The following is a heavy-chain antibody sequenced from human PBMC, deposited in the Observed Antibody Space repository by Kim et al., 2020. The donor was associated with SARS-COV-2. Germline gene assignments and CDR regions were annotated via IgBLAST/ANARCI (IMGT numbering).Heavy chain of an antibody. CDR1: GYTFTSYA. Sequence: ASVKVSCKASGYTFTSYAMNWVRQAPGQGLEWMGWINTNTGNPTYAQGFTGRFVLSLDTSVSTAYLQISSLKAEDTAVYYCARGAPTHIVVVTAIPDDYWGQGTLVTVSS. CDR2: INTNTGNP. CDR3: ARGAPTHIVVVTAIPDDY. V-gene: IGHV7-4-1*02. J-gene: IGHJ4*02. D-gene: IGHD2-21*02.